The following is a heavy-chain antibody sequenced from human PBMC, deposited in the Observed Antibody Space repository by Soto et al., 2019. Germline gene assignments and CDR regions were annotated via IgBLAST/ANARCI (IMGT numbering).Heavy chain of an antibody. V-gene: IGHV3-21*01. D-gene: IGHD5-18*01. Sequence: PGGYLRISCAAYGYTFGSYSMTWVRQASGKGLECVSYISSSSSSIYYADSVKGRFTISRDNAKNSLYLQMNSLRAEDTAVYYCARDSVDTAMVTWSYYYGMDVWGQGTTVTVSS. CDR2: ISSSSSSI. CDR3: ARDSVDTAMVTWSYYYGMDV. J-gene: IGHJ6*02. CDR1: GYTFGSYS.